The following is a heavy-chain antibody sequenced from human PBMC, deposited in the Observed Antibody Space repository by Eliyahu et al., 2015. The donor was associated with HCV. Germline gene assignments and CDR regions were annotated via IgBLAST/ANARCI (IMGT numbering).Heavy chain of an antibody. D-gene: IGHD1-26*01. CDR3: VREGLDWDLLN. CDR2: IKKDGSEK. J-gene: IGHJ4*02. Sequence: EVQLVQSGGGLVQPGGXLRLSCEAXGFVFSXYWMSWVRQAPGKGLEWVAKIKKDGSEKDYVDSVKGRFIISRDNTKNSVYXQMSSLRVEDTAVYYCVREGLDWDLLNWGQGILVTVSS. V-gene: IGHV3-7*03. CDR1: GFVFSXYW.